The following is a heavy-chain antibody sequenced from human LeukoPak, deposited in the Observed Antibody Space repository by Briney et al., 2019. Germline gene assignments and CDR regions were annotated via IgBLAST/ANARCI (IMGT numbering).Heavy chain of an antibody. CDR2: IGTAGDP. Sequence: GGSLRLSCAASGFAFSGYDMHWVRQTTGKGLEWVSGIGTAGDPYYSGSVKGRLTISRENAKNSLYLQMNSLRAGETAVYYCARATILTGYGMDVWGQGTTVTVSS. CDR3: ARATILTGYGMDV. CDR1: GFAFSGYD. V-gene: IGHV3-13*05. D-gene: IGHD3-9*01. J-gene: IGHJ6*02.